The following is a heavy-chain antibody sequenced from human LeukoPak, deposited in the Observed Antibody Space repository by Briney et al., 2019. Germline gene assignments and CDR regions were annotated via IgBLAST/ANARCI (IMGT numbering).Heavy chain of an antibody. CDR3: AKGERAYCSSTTCYAVY. Sequence: GGSLRLSCAASGFTFSSYGMHWVRQAPGKGLEWVSFIRNDGSNKYYADSVKGRFTISRDNSKKTLDLQMNSLRAEDTAVYYCAKGERAYCSSTTCYAVYWGQGTLVTVSS. CDR2: IRNDGSNK. V-gene: IGHV3-30*02. CDR1: GFTFSSYG. J-gene: IGHJ4*02. D-gene: IGHD2-2*01.